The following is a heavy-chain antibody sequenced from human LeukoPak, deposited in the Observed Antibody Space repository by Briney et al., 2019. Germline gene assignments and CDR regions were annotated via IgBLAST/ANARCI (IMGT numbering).Heavy chain of an antibody. CDR2: ISGSGGST. V-gene: IGHV3-23*01. Sequence: PGGSLRLSCAASGFTFDDYAMHWVRQAPGKGLEWVSGISGSGGSTYYADSVKGRFTISRDNSKNTLYLQMNSLRAEDTAVYYCASASAVAGYFDYWGQGTLVTVSS. D-gene: IGHD6-19*01. J-gene: IGHJ4*02. CDR1: GFTFDDYA. CDR3: ASASAVAGYFDY.